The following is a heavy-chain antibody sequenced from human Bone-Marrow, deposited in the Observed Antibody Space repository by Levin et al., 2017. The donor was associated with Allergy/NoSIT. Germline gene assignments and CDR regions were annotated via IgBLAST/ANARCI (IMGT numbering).Heavy chain of an antibody. D-gene: IGHD5-18*01. J-gene: IGHJ4*02. CDR1: GGSISSYF. CDR3: ARHTADIITGLNYFDL. Sequence: SETLSLTCAVSGGSISSYFWSWIRQPPGKGLEWIGYVYYNGTTSYNPSLKSRVTISVDTSKDQFSLRLSSVTAADTAVYYCARHTADIITGLNYFDLWGQGALVTVSS. CDR2: VYYNGTT. V-gene: IGHV4-59*08.